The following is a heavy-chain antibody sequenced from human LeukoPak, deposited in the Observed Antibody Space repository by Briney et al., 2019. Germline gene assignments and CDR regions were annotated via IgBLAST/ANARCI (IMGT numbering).Heavy chain of an antibody. CDR2: IYYSGST. J-gene: IGHJ6*02. D-gene: IGHD6-19*01. V-gene: IGHV4-59*01. CDR3: ARDRIAVVSYGMDV. CDR1: DGSISSYY. Sequence: NPSETLSLICTVSDGSISSYYWSWLRQPPGKGLEWIGYIYYSGSTNYNPSLKSRVTISVDTSKNQFSLKLSSVTAADTAVYYCARDRIAVVSYGMDVWGQGTTVTVSS.